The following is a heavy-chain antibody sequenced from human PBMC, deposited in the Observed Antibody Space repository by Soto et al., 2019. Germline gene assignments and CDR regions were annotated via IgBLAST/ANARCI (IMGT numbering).Heavy chain of an antibody. J-gene: IGHJ3*02. CDR3: ARDXPTRGYSYGYGPDAFDI. Sequence: ASVEVSCKASGGTFSSYAISWVRQAPGQGLEWMGGIIPIFGTANYAQKFQGRVTITADESTSTAYMELSSLRSEDTAVYYCARDXPTRGYSYGYGPDAFDIWGQGTMVTVSS. CDR2: IIPIFGTA. V-gene: IGHV1-69*13. D-gene: IGHD5-18*01. CDR1: GGTFSSYA.